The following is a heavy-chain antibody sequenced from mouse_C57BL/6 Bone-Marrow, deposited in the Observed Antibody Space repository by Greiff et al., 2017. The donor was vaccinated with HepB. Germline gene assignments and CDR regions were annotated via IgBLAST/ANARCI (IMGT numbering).Heavy chain of an antibody. V-gene: IGHV5-9*01. J-gene: IGHJ3*01. CDR1: GFTFSSYT. CDR2: ISVGGGNT. D-gene: IGHD1-1*01. Sequence: EVHLVEPGGGLVKPGGSLKLSCAASGFTFSSYTMSWVRQTPEKRLEWVATISVGGGNTYYPDNVKGRFTIARDNAKNTLYLQIISLRSADTALYYCASPIHYDGSSGFAYWGQGTLVTVSA. CDR3: ASPIHYDGSSGFAY.